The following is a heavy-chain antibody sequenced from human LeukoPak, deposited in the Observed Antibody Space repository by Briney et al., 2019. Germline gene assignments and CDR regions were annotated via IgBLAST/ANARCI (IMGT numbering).Heavy chain of an antibody. V-gene: IGHV4-59*01. Sequence: SETLSLTCTVSGGSIGSYYWSWIRQPPGKGLEWIGYIHYSGSTNHNPSLKSRVTISIDTSKNQISLRLTSVTAADTAVYYCAGYGNYWDWYFDLWGRGTLVTVSS. CDR3: AGYGNYWDWYFDL. D-gene: IGHD4-11*01. CDR2: IHYSGST. CDR1: GGSIGSYY. J-gene: IGHJ2*01.